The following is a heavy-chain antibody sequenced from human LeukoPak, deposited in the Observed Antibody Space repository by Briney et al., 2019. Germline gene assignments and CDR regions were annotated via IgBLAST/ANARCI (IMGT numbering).Heavy chain of an antibody. V-gene: IGHV1-69*06. Sequence: GPSVKVSCKASGGTFSSYAISWVRQAPGQGLEWMGGIIPIFSTANYAQKFQGRVTITADKSTSTAYMELSSLRSEDTAVYYCAAPRGGDYFDYWGQGTLVTVSS. J-gene: IGHJ4*02. CDR3: AAPRGGDYFDY. CDR1: GGTFSSYA. D-gene: IGHD3-10*01. CDR2: IIPIFSTA.